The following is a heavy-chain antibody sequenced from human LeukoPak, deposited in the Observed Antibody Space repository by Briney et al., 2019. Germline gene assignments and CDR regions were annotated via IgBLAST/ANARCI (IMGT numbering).Heavy chain of an antibody. D-gene: IGHD3-10*01. CDR3: ATRVMVRGVIIWYFDY. V-gene: IGHV1-24*01. Sequence: ASVKVSCKVSGYTLTELSMHWVRQAPGKGLEWMGGFDPEDGETIYAQKFQGGVTMTEDTSTDTAYMELSSLRSEDTAVYYCATRVMVRGVIIWYFDYWGQGTLVTVSS. J-gene: IGHJ4*02. CDR1: GYTLTELS. CDR2: FDPEDGET.